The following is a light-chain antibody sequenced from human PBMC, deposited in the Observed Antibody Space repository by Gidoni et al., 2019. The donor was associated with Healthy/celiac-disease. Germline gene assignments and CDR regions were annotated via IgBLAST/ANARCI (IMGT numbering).Light chain of an antibody. J-gene: IGLJ2*01. CDR2: GNS. CDR1: SSNIGAGYD. V-gene: IGLV1-40*01. Sequence: QSVLTQPPSVSGAPGQRVTISCTGSSSNIGAGYDVHWYQQLPGKAPKPRLYGNSNRPSGVPDRFSGSKSGTSASLAITWLQAEDEADYYCQSYDSSLSGSVFGGGTKLTVL. CDR3: QSYDSSLSGSV.